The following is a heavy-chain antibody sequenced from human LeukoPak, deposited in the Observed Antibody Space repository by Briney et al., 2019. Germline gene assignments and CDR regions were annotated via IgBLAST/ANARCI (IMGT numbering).Heavy chain of an antibody. D-gene: IGHD2-8*01. Sequence: GGSLRLSCAASGFTVSSTYMSWVRQAPGKGLECVSIIYSAGSTYYADSVKGRFTISRDNSKNTLYLQMNSLTAEDTAVFYCAKGHCTNGICWLDWGQGTLVTVSS. J-gene: IGHJ4*02. CDR1: GFTVSSTY. V-gene: IGHV3-53*01. CDR3: AKGHCTNGICWLD. CDR2: IYSAGST.